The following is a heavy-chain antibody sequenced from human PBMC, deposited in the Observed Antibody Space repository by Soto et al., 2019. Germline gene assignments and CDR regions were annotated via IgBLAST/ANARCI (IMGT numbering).Heavy chain of an antibody. J-gene: IGHJ2*01. D-gene: IGHD1-26*01. CDR1: GGSISSYY. V-gene: IGHV4-59*08. Sequence: QVQLQESGPGLVKPSETLSLTCTVSGGSISSYYWSWIRQPPGKGLEWIGYIYYSGSTNYNPSLKSRVNISVDTSKNQFSLKLSSVTAADTAVYYCARKWGWYFDFWGRGTLVTVSS. CDR3: ARKWGWYFDF. CDR2: IYYSGST.